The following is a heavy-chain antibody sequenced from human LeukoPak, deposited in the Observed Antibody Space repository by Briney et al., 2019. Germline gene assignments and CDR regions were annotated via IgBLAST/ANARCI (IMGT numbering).Heavy chain of an antibody. CDR2: IRYDGSNK. CDR3: ASGSSVPLERDAFDI. Sequence: PGGSLRLSCAASGFTFNNYGMHWVRQAPGKGLEWVAFIRYDGSNKYYADSVKGRFTISRDNSKNTLYLQMNSLRSEDTAVYYCASGSSVPLERDAFDIWGQGTMLTVSS. J-gene: IGHJ3*02. CDR1: GFTFNNYG. D-gene: IGHD2-2*01. V-gene: IGHV3-30*02.